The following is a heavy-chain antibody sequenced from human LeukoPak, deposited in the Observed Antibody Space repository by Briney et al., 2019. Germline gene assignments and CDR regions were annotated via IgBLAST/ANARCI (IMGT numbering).Heavy chain of an antibody. CDR2: ISSSSIHI. CDR1: GFTFSSYS. J-gene: IGHJ4*02. Sequence: PGGSLRLSCAASGFTFSSYSVNWVRQAPGKRLEWVSSISSSSIHIYYADSVKGRFTISRDNAKNSLYLQMNSLRAEDTAVYYCARDRQTGHFDYWGQGTLVTVSS. CDR3: ARDRQTGHFDY. D-gene: IGHD1-1*01. V-gene: IGHV3-21*01.